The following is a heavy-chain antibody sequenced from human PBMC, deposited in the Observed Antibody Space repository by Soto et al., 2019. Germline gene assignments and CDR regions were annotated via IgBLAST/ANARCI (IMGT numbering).Heavy chain of an antibody. D-gene: IGHD2-8*02. CDR1: GFTFDEDG. V-gene: IGHV3-9*01. CDR3: AKSTGGTANGMDV. J-gene: IGHJ6*02. CDR2: IRWNSGTI. Sequence: EVHLVESGGGLVQPGRSLSLSCGASGFTFDEDGMHWVRQAPGKGLEWVSGIRWNSGTIGYADSVKGRFTISRDNAKNSLYLQMSSLRAEDTALYYCAKSTGGTANGMDVWGQGTKVTVSS.